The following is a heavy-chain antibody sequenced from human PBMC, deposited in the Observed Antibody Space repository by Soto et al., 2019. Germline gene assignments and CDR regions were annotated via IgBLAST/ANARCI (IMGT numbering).Heavy chain of an antibody. V-gene: IGHV1-8*01. CDR3: ARGGTGYYYYGMDV. Sequence: ASVKVSCKASGYIFTSYDINWVRQATGQGLEWMGWMNPNSGNTGYAQKFQGRVTMTRNTSISTAYMELSSLRSEDTAVYYCARGGTGYYYYGMDVWGQGTTVTVSS. CDR1: GYIFTSYD. J-gene: IGHJ6*02. D-gene: IGHD3-10*01. CDR2: MNPNSGNT.